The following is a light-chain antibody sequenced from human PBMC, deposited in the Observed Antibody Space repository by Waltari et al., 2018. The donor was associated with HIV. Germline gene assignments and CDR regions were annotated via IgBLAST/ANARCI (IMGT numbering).Light chain of an antibody. Sequence: GMTQSPLSLHATAAEAASISCRYCQSLLHINGYNYLDWYLQKPGQPPQLLIYLASNRASGIPLRFSGSGIGTEFTLEISTVKAEDVGTFYCMQGLQTPHTFGQGTKLQI. CDR1: QSLLHINGYNY. V-gene: IGKV2-28*01. J-gene: IGKJ2*01. CDR2: LAS. CDR3: MQGLQTPHT.